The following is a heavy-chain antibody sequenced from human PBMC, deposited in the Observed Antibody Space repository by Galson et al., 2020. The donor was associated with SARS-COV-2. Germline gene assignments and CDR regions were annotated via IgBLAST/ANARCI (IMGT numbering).Heavy chain of an antibody. Sequence: GESMRLSCAASAFTFSSYAMHWVRQPPGKGLEWVAFISYDGSNKYYADSVKGRFTISRDNSKNTLYLQMTSLRAEDTSVYYCAREGAVATRVGCWGQGTLVTVSS. CDR2: ISYDGSNK. V-gene: IGHV3-30*04. D-gene: IGHD5-12*01. CDR3: AREGAVATRVGC. CDR1: AFTFSSYA. J-gene: IGHJ4*02.